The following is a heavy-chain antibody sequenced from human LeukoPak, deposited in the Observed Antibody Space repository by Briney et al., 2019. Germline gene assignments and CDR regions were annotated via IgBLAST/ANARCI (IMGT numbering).Heavy chain of an antibody. D-gene: IGHD3-22*01. CDR1: GYSFTKYA. V-gene: IGHV7-4-1*02. J-gene: IGHJ4*02. Sequence: ASVKVSCKGSGYSFTKYAISWVRQAPGQGLEYMGWIDTNTGNPTYAQGFTGRFVFSLDTSVSTAYLQISSLKAEDSAIYFCANCYDSSGFFAYWGQGTLVTVCS. CDR3: ANCYDSSGFFAY. CDR2: IDTNTGNP.